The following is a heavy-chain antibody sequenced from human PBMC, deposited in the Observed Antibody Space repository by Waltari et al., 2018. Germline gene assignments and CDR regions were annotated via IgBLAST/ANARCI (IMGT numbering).Heavy chain of an antibody. J-gene: IGHJ4*02. D-gene: IGHD3-3*01. V-gene: IGHV1-3*01. CDR3: ASHDFWSGYYYDY. Sequence: QVQLVQSGAEVKKPGASVKVSCKASGYPFTRYAMHWVRQAPGQRLEWMGWINAGNGNTKYSQKFQGRVTITRDTSASTAYMELSSLRSEDTAVYYCASHDFWSGYYYDYWGQGTLVTVSS. CDR2: INAGNGNT. CDR1: GYPFTRYA.